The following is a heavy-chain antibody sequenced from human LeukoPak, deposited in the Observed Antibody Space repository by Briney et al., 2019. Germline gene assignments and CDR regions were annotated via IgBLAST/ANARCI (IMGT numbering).Heavy chain of an antibody. Sequence: SETLSLTCTVSGGSISSSSYDWGGIRQPPGKGLEWIGSIYYSGSTYYNPSLKSRVTISVDTSKNQFSLKLSSVTAADTAVYYCASPLYYDSSGYYTTDYWGQGTLVTVSS. CDR3: ASPLYYDSSGYYTTDY. V-gene: IGHV4-39*01. D-gene: IGHD3-22*01. CDR1: GGSISSSSYD. CDR2: IYYSGST. J-gene: IGHJ4*02.